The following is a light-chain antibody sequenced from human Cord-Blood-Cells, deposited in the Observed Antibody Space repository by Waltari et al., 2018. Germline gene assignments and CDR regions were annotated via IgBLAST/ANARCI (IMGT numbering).Light chain of an antibody. CDR2: DVS. CDR1: SRDVGGSNY. CDR3: SSYTSSSTPWV. Sequence: QSALTQPASVSGSPGQSITISCPGTSRDVGGSNYVSWYQQHPGKAPKLMIYDVSNRPSGVSNRFSGSKSGNTASLTISGLQAEDEADYYCSSYTSSSTPWVFGGGTKLTVL. J-gene: IGLJ3*02. V-gene: IGLV2-14*01.